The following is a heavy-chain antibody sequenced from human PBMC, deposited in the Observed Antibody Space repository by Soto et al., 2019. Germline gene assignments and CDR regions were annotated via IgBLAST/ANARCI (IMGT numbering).Heavy chain of an antibody. CDR3: AKDKDSAAGRGYFDY. J-gene: IGHJ4*02. CDR1: GFTFDDYA. CDR2: ISWNSGGI. D-gene: IGHD6-13*01. Sequence: VPLVESGGGLVQPGRSLRLSCAATGFTFDDYAMHWVRQAPGKGLEWVAGISWNSGGIGYADSVKGRFTISRDNAKNSLYLQMNSLATEDTALYYCAKDKDSAAGRGYFDYWGQGTLVTVSS. V-gene: IGHV3-9*01.